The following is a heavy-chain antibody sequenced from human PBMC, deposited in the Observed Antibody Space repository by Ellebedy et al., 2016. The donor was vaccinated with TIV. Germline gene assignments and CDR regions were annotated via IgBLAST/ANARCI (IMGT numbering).Heavy chain of an antibody. D-gene: IGHD3-22*01. CDR2: IDGDATTT. Sequence: GESLKISCVASDFTFSRSWMHWVRQAPGKGLVWVSRIDGDATTTNYANSVKGRFTISRDNAKNTLYLQMNSLRLEDTAVYYCARDAMIWIFDSWGQGTLVTVSS. V-gene: IGHV3-74*01. CDR1: DFTFSRSW. CDR3: ARDAMIWIFDS. J-gene: IGHJ4*02.